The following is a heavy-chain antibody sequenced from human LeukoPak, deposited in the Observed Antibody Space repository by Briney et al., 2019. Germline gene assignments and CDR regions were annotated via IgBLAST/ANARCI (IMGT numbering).Heavy chain of an antibody. CDR3: AKLITPFTVVTPRAY. CDR1: GFTLSRYS. D-gene: IGHD4-23*01. V-gene: IGHV3-23*01. Sequence: GGSLSLSCAASGFTLSRYSMSWVRQAPGKGLAWVSAISGSGCSTYYADSVKGRFTISRDNSKNTLYLQMNSLRAEDTAVYYCAKLITPFTVVTPRAYWGQGTLVTVSS. CDR2: ISGSGCST. J-gene: IGHJ4*02.